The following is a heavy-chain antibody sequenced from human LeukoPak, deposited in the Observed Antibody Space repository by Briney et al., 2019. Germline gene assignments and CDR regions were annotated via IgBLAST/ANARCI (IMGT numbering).Heavy chain of an antibody. D-gene: IGHD3-22*01. J-gene: IGHJ4*02. CDR1: GGSISNYY. CDR3: ARDRDYDSSGYDY. CDR2: IYYSGST. Sequence: KPSETLSLTCTVSGGSISNYYWSWIRQPPGKGLEWIGYIYYSGSTSYNPSLKSRVTISVDTSKNQFSLKLSSVTAADTAVYYCARDRDYDSSGYDYWGQGTLVTVSS. V-gene: IGHV4-59*01.